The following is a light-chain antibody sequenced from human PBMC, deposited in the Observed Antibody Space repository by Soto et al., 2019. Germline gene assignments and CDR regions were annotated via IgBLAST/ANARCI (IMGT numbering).Light chain of an antibody. CDR2: GAS. CDR1: QSVSSN. V-gene: IGKV3-15*01. Sequence: EIVMTQSPATLSVSPGERATLSCRASQSVSSNLAWYQQKPGQAPRLLIYGASTRATGIPARFSGSGSGTEFTLTISRLQSEDFAVYCCQPYNNWPPRGTFGQGTKVEIK. CDR3: QPYNNWPPRGT. J-gene: IGKJ1*01.